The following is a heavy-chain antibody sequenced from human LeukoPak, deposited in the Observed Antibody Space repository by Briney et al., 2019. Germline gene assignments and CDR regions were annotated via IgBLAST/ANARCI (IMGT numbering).Heavy chain of an antibody. J-gene: IGHJ4*02. CDR3: ARDSSSWYNFDY. V-gene: IGHV3-21*01. CDR1: GFTFSGYT. D-gene: IGHD6-13*01. Sequence: GVSLRLSCAASGFTFSGYTMNWVRQAPGKGLEWVSSITSSSSYIYYADSVKGRFTISRDNAKNSLYLQMNSLRAEDTAVYYCARDSSSWYNFDYWGQGTLVTVSS. CDR2: ITSSSSYI.